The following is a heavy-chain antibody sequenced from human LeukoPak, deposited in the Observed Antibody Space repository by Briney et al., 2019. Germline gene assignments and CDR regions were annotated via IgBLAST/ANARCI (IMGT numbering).Heavy chain of an antibody. CDR3: ARHSGASPHFFDY. Sequence: SETLSLTCTVSGGSIRNNCWSWLRQPPGKGLEWIGFICYSGTTHYSPSLKSRVTISVATSNKQFSLRLSSVTAADTAIYYCARHSGASPHFFDYWGQGALVTVSS. J-gene: IGHJ4*02. V-gene: IGHV4-59*08. CDR2: ICYSGTT. CDR1: GGSIRNNC. D-gene: IGHD1-26*01.